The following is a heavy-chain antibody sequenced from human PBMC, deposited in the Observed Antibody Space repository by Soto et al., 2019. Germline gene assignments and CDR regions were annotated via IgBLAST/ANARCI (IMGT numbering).Heavy chain of an antibody. D-gene: IGHD4-17*01. V-gene: IGHV4-31*03. J-gene: IGHJ5*02. CDR2: IYYSGST. Sequence: PSETLSLTCTVSGGSISSGGYYWSWIRQHPGKGLEWIGYIYYSGSTYYNPSLKSRVTISVDTSKNQFSLKLSSVTAADTAVYYCARDRDYGDYEAGNWFGPWGQGTLVTVSS. CDR3: ARDRDYGDYEAGNWFGP. CDR1: GGSISSGGYY.